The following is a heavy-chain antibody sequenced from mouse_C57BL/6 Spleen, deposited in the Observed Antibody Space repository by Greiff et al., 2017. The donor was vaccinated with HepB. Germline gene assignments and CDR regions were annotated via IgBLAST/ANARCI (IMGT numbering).Heavy chain of an antibody. J-gene: IGHJ3*01. CDR3: ARNDAWFAY. V-gene: IGHV1-59*01. CDR1: GYTFTSYW. CDR2: IDPSDSYT. D-gene: IGHD2-12*01. Sequence: VQLQQSGAELVRPGTSVKLSCKASGYTFTSYWMHWVKQRPGQGLEWIGVIDPSDSYTNYNQKFKGKATLTVDTSSSPAYMQLSSLTSEDSAVYYCARNDAWFAYWGQGTLVTVSA.